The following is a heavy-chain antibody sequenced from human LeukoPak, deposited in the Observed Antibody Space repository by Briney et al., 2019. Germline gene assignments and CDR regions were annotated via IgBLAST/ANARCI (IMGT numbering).Heavy chain of an antibody. CDR2: MNPHSANT. V-gene: IGHV1-8*02. CDR1: GYTFSSYY. CDR3: ARVYDSSNYSPQ. Sequence: GASVKVSCKASGYTFSSYYMHWVRQATGQGLEWMGWMNPHSANTAYAQKFQGRVTMTRNTSISTAYMELSSLRSEDTAVYYCARVYDSSNYSPQWGQGTLVTVSS. D-gene: IGHD3-22*01. J-gene: IGHJ4*02.